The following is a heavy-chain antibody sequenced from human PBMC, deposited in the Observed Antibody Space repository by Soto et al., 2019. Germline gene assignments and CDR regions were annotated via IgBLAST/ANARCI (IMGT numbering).Heavy chain of an antibody. V-gene: IGHV4-39*01. CDR3: ASRGLPGRIQWFLEWLPDY. CDR1: GGSISSSSYY. CDR2: IYYSGST. J-gene: IGHJ4*02. D-gene: IGHD3-3*01. Sequence: SETLSLTCTVSGGSISSSSYYWGWIRQPPGKGLEWIGSIYYSGSTYYNPSLKSRVTISVDTSKNQFSLKLSSVTAADTAVYYCASRGLPGRIQWFLEWLPDYWGQGTLVTVSS.